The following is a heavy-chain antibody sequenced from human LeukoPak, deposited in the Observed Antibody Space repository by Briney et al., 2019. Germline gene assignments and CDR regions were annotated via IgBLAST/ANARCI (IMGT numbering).Heavy chain of an antibody. CDR1: GGSINSGGYY. J-gene: IGHJ3*02. CDR2: NYYSRST. Sequence: SQTLSLTCTVSGGSINSGGYYWSWLRQHPGKGLEWIVNNYYSRSTYYKPCLKSRVTISVDTSKNQFSLKLSSVTAAETAVYYCARVPHIVGATGDAFDIWGQGPMVTVSS. CDR3: ARVPHIVGATGDAFDI. V-gene: IGHV4-31*03. D-gene: IGHD1-26*01.